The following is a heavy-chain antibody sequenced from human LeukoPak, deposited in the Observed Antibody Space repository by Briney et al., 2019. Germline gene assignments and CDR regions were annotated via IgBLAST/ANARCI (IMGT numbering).Heavy chain of an antibody. J-gene: IGHJ4*02. D-gene: IGHD2/OR15-2a*01. Sequence: ASVKVSCKASGYTFTSYAMNWVRQAPGQGLEWMGRINPNSGGTNYAQKFQGRVTMTRDTSISTAYMELSRLRSDDTAVYYCARDPQDYLFDYWGQGTLVTVSS. CDR3: ARDPQDYLFDY. CDR1: GYTFTSYA. V-gene: IGHV1-2*06. CDR2: INPNSGGT.